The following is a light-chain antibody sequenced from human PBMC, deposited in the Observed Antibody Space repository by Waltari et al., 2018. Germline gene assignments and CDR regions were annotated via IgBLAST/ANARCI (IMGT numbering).Light chain of an antibody. CDR3: QQSSSTPPFT. V-gene: IGKV1-5*03. CDR1: QTISSW. J-gene: IGKJ3*01. CDR2: KAS. Sequence: DIQMTQSPSTLSAYVGDRVTITCRASQTISSWLAWYQQKPGKAPKLLIYKASSLESGVPSRCSGSGSGTEFTLTISSLQPEDFATYYCQQSSSTPPFTFGPGTKVDIK.